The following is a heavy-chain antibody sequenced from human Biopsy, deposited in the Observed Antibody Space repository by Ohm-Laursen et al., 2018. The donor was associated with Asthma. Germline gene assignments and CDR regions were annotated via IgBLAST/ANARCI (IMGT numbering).Heavy chain of an antibody. J-gene: IGHJ6*02. CDR2: ISFDGSNK. D-gene: IGHD2-21*02. Sequence: SLRLSCAASGFSFSNFAIHWVRQAPGKGLEWVAVISFDGSNKYYGDSVKGRFTIARDNSKNTVYLQMNSLRAEDTAVYYCASYEVVTAILPMDVWGQGTTVTVSS. V-gene: IGHV3-30*03. CDR3: ASYEVVTAILPMDV. CDR1: GFSFSNFA.